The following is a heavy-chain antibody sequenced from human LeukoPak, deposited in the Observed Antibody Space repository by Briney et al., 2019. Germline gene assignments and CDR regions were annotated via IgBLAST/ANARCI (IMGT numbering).Heavy chain of an antibody. CDR1: GGSISSGDYY. V-gene: IGHV4-30-4*01. CDR2: IYYSGST. J-gene: IGHJ4*02. D-gene: IGHD3-22*01. CDR3: ARGITMIVVVTD. Sequence: SETLSLTCTVSGGSISSGDYYWSWLRQPPGKGLEWIGYIYYSGSTYYNPSLKSRVTISVDTSKNQFSLKLSSVTAADTAVYYCARGITMIVVVTDWGQGTLVTVSS.